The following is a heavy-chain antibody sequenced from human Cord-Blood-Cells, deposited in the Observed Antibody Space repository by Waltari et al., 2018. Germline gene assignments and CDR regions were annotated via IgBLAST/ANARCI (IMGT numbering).Heavy chain of an antibody. CDR2: IYYSGST. CDR1: GGSISSSSYY. V-gene: IGHV4-39*01. J-gene: IGHJ4*02. D-gene: IGHD6-6*01. Sequence: QLQLQESGPGLVKPSETLSLTCTVSGGSISSSSYYWGWIRQPPGKGLEWIGSIYYSGSTYYNPSLKSRVTISVDTSKNQCSLKLSSVTAADTAVYYCARAYSSSYYFDYWGQGTLVTVSS. CDR3: ARAYSSSYYFDY.